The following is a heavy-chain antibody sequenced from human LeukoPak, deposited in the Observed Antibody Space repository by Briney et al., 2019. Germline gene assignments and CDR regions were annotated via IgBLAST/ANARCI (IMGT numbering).Heavy chain of an antibody. J-gene: IGHJ6*02. V-gene: IGHV4-34*01. CDR2: INHSGST. CDR3: ARGGRIVVVPAAIRSYYYGMDV. Sequence: PSETLSLTCAVYGGSFSGYYWSWIRQPPGKGLEWIGEINHSGSTNYNPSLKSRVTISVDTSKNQFSLKLSSVTAADTAVYYCARGGRIVVVPAAIRSYYYGMDVWGQGTTVTVSS. CDR1: GGSFSGYY. D-gene: IGHD2-2*02.